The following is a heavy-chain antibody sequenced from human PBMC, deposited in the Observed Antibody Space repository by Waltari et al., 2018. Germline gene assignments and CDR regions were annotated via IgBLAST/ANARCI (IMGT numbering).Heavy chain of an antibody. J-gene: IGHJ4*02. CDR2: ISGDSDMI. CDR1: GFPFRNYA. V-gene: IGHV3-23*01. CDR3: ATDSVSVGVISSFHLDN. Sequence: EVQLLESGGALVQPGGSLEVSCAASGFPFRNYAMNWVRQAPGKGLEWVSAISGDSDMIFYADTVKGRFTVSRDNSKNTLYLHMSSLTAADTATYYCATDSVSVGVISSFHLDNWGQGTLVTVSS. D-gene: IGHD2-8*01.